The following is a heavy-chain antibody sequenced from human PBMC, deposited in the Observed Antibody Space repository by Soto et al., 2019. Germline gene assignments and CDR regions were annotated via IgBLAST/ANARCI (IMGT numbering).Heavy chain of an antibody. CDR2: VSPENSNA. CDR3: EVTTGY. Sequence: ASVKVSCKTSGYTFTDYDINWVRQAPGQGLEYMGWVSPENSNAGYAQQFRGRVSMTTNTIISTAYLELTDLRYEDTAVYYCEVTTGYWGQ. V-gene: IGHV1-8*01. J-gene: IGHJ4*02. CDR1: GYTFTDYD. D-gene: IGHD2-21*02.